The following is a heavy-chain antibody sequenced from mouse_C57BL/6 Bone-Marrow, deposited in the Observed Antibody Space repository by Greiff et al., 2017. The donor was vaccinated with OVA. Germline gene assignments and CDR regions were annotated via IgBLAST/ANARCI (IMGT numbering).Heavy chain of an antibody. CDR2: IWRGGST. V-gene: IGHV2-5*01. Sequence: QVPLQQSGPGLVQPSQSLSITCTVSGFSLTSYGVHWVRQSPGKGLAWLGVIWRGGSTDYNAAFMSRLSITKDNSKSQVFFKMNSLQADDTARYYCAKNSAITTVVAPLDYWGQGTTLTVSS. J-gene: IGHJ2*01. CDR1: GFSLTSYG. D-gene: IGHD1-1*01. CDR3: AKNSAITTVVAPLDY.